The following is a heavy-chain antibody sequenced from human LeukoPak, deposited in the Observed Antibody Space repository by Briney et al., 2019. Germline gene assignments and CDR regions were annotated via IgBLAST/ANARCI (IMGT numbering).Heavy chain of an antibody. D-gene: IGHD4-17*01. CDR1: GGSISSYY. Sequence: SETLSLTCSVSGGSISSYYWTWIRQPPGKGLEWLGYIYYSGSTNYNPSLKSRVTISVDTSKNQFSLKLSSVTAADTAVYYCARGGDYGDYVSWGQGTLVTVSS. CDR2: IYYSGST. CDR3: ARGGDYGDYVS. J-gene: IGHJ5*02. V-gene: IGHV4-59*01.